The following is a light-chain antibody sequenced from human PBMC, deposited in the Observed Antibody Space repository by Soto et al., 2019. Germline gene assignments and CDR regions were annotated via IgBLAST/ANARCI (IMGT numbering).Light chain of an antibody. J-gene: IGLJ3*02. CDR3: GTWHSTLSVEWV. CDR1: NSNIGANS. Sequence: QSVLTQPPSVSAAPGQTVTISCSGSNSNIGANSVSWYQHLPGTAPKLVIYDDDKRPSGIPDRFSGSKSGTSATLDITGLQIGDEADYYCGTWHSTLSVEWVFGGGTKLTVL. V-gene: IGLV1-51*01. CDR2: DDD.